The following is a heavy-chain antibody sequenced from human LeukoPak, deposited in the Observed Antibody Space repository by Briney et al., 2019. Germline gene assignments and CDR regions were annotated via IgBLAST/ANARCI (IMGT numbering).Heavy chain of an antibody. Sequence: ESGPTLLKPTQTLTLTCTFSGFSLSTSGVGVGWIRQPPGKVLEWLALIYWNDDKRYSPSLKNRLTITKDTSKNQVVLTMTNLDPVDTATYYCAHRLLALAGFGVWFDPWGQGILVTVSS. CDR3: AHRLLALAGFGVWFDP. CDR2: IYWNDDK. CDR1: GFSLSTSGVG. D-gene: IGHD6-19*01. V-gene: IGHV2-5*01. J-gene: IGHJ5*02.